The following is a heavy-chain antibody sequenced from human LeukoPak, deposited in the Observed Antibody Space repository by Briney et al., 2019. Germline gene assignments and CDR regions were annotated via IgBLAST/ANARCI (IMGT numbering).Heavy chain of an antibody. CDR1: GFTFDDYT. J-gene: IGHJ3*02. D-gene: IGHD3-22*01. CDR2: ISWDGGST. Sequence: GGSLRLSCAASGFTFDDYTMHWVRQAPGKGLEWVSLISWDGGSTYYADSVKGRFTISRDNSKNTLYLQMNSLRAEDTAVYYCARDRYDSNAFDIWGQGTMVTVSS. CDR3: ARDRYDSNAFDI. V-gene: IGHV3-43*01.